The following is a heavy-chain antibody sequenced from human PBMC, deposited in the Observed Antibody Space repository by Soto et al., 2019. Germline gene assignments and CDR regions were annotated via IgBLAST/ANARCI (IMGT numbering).Heavy chain of an antibody. CDR2: ISYDGSNK. Sequence: TGGSLRLSCAASGFTFSSYGMHWVRQAPGKGLEWVAVISYDGSNKYYADSVKGRFTISRDNSKNTLYLQMNSLRAEDTAVYYCAKDRGLGQIAVALDYWGQGTLVTVSS. CDR1: GFTFSSYG. V-gene: IGHV3-30*18. J-gene: IGHJ4*02. D-gene: IGHD6-19*01. CDR3: AKDRGLGQIAVALDY.